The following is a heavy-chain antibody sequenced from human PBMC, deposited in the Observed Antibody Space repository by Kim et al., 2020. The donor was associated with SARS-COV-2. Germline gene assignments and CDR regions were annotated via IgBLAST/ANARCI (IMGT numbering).Heavy chain of an antibody. Sequence: KYYAESVRARCTIPRDNSKNTLYRQMNGLRAEDTAVYYCAGDPETYYTDSWGQGTLVTVSS. J-gene: IGHJ4*02. V-gene: IGHV3-33*01. CDR3: AGDPETYYTDS. CDR2: K.